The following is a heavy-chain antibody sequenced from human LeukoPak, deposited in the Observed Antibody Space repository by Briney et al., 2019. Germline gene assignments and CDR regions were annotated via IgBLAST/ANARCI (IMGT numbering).Heavy chain of an antibody. CDR1: GFTFSSYA. J-gene: IGHJ4*02. V-gene: IGHV3-23*01. D-gene: IGHD2-15*01. CDR3: AKDRGIVVVVAATERDDY. Sequence: GGSLRLSCAASGFTFSSYAMSWVRQAPGKGLEWVSAISGSGGSTYYADSVKGRFTISRDNSKNTLYLRMNSLRAEDTAVYYCAKDRGIVVVVAATERDDYWGQGTLVTVSS. CDR2: ISGSGGST.